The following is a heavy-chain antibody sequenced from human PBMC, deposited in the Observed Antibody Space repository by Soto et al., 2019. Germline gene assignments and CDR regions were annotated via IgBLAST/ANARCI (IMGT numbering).Heavy chain of an antibody. CDR1: GFTFSSYA. V-gene: IGHV3-23*01. J-gene: IGHJ3*02. CDR3: AKEGPGYCSSTSCSTRAAFDI. D-gene: IGHD2-2*02. CDR2: ISGSGGST. Sequence: GGSLRLSCAASGFTFSSYAMSWVRQAPGKGLEWVSAISGSGGSTYYADSVKGRFTISRDNSKNTLYLQMNSLRAEDTAVYYCAKEGPGYCSSTSCSTRAAFDIWGQGTMVTVSS.